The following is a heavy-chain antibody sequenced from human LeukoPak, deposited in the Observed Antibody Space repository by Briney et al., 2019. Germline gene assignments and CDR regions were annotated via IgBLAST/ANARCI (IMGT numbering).Heavy chain of an antibody. V-gene: IGHV3-33*01. CDR3: ARDTVLWFGENSFDY. CDR2: IWYDGSNK. Sequence: GGSLRLSCAASGFTFSSYGMHWVRQAPGKGLEWVAVIWYDGSNKYYADSVKGRFTISRDNSKNTLYLQMNSVRDEDTAVYYCARDTVLWFGENSFDYWGQGTLVTVYS. D-gene: IGHD3-10*01. J-gene: IGHJ4*02. CDR1: GFTFSSYG.